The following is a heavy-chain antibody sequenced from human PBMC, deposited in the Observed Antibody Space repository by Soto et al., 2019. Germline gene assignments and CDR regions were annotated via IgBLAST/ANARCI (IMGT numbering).Heavy chain of an antibody. J-gene: IGHJ6*02. CDR3: AMVDVYVTPSPQDV. CDR1: GYTFTRYG. D-gene: IGHD3-16*01. CDR2: INTYNGNR. Sequence: QVQLVQSRAEVKNPGASVKVSCKASGYTFTRYGISWARQAPGQGHEWVGWINTYNGNRNYAQNVQGRVTLTTDTSTSTAYMELRSLRSNVTAIYYCAMVDVYVTPSPQDVWGQGTTVIVSS. V-gene: IGHV1-18*01.